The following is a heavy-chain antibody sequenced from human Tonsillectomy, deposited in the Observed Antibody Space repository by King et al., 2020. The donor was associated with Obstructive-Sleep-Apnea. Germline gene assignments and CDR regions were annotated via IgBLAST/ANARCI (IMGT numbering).Heavy chain of an antibody. D-gene: IGHD3-22*01. Sequence: QLQESGPGLVKPSQTLSLTCTVSGGSISSCDYYWSWIRQPPGKGLEWIGYIYYSGSTYYNPSLKSRVTISVDTSKNQFSLKLSSVTAADTAVYYCARDYYDSSGYYPIYYFDYWGQGTLVTVSS. CDR2: IYYSGST. J-gene: IGHJ4*02. V-gene: IGHV4-30-4*01. CDR1: GGSISSCDYY. CDR3: ARDYYDSSGYYPIYYFDY.